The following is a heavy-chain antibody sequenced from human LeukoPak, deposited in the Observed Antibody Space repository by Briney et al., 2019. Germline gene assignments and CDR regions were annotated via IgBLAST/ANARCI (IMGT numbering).Heavy chain of an antibody. Sequence: PGGSLRLSCAASGFTFSSYDMHWVRQATGKGLEWVSAIGTAGDTYYPGSVRGRFTISRENAKNSLYLQMNSLRAGDTAVYYCARGPSYYYGSGSYPYYYYMDVWGKGTTVTVSS. V-gene: IGHV3-13*01. J-gene: IGHJ6*03. CDR3: ARGPSYYYGSGSYPYYYYMDV. CDR1: GFTFSSYD. CDR2: IGTAGDT. D-gene: IGHD3-10*01.